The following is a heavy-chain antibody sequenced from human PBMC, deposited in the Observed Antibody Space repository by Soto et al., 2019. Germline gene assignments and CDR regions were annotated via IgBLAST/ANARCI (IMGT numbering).Heavy chain of an antibody. D-gene: IGHD6-19*01. V-gene: IGHV4-59*01. Sequence: SEPLSLTCTVSGGSISSYYWSWIRQPPGKGLEWIGYIYYSGSTNYNPSLKSRVTISVDTSKNQFSLKLSSVTAADTAVYYCAREPGVAVAGHDWYFDLWGRGTLVTVSS. CDR3: AREPGVAVAGHDWYFDL. CDR1: GGSISSYY. CDR2: IYYSGST. J-gene: IGHJ2*01.